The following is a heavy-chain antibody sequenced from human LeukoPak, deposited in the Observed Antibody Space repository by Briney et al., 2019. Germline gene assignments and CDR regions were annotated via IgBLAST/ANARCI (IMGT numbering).Heavy chain of an antibody. CDR1: GFTFTDFY. Sequence: PGGSLRLSCAASGFTFTDFYMTWIRQAPGKGLQWVSYISGPGSTKYYADSVKGRFTISRDNAKSSLHLQMNSLRAEDTAVYYCARALYYVSGRYLNDYWGQGTLVTVSS. V-gene: IGHV3-11*04. CDR2: ISGPGSTK. D-gene: IGHD3-10*01. CDR3: ARALYYVSGRYLNDY. J-gene: IGHJ4*02.